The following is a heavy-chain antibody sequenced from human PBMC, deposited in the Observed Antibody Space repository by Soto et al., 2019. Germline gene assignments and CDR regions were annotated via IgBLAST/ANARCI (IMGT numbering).Heavy chain of an antibody. CDR2: IIPIFGTA. V-gene: IGHV1-69*13. CDR1: GGTLSSYA. D-gene: IGHD6-13*01. CDR3: ARDLDSSSWFGGMDV. Sequence: SVKVSCTASGGTLSSYAISWVRQAPGQGLEWMGGIIPIFGTANYAQKFQGRVTITADESTSTAYMELSSLRSEDTAVYYCARDLDSSSWFGGMDVWGQGTTVTVSS. J-gene: IGHJ6*02.